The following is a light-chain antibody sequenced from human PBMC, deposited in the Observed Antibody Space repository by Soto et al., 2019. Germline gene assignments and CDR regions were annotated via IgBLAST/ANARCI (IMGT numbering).Light chain of an antibody. CDR3: QQSFGTPVT. V-gene: IGKV1-39*01. J-gene: IGKJ1*01. CDR1: QSISSY. Sequence: DIQMTQSPSSLSASVGDRVTITCRASQSISSYLSWYQQQPGNAPKLLIYAAFSLQSGVPSRFSGSGSGTDFTLTISSLQPEDFATYYCQQSFGTPVTFGQGTKVEIK. CDR2: AAF.